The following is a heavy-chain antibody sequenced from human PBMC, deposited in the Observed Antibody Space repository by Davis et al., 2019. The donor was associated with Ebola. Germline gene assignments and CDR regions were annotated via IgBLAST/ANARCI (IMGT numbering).Heavy chain of an antibody. CDR3: AIANAGPVADTGDY. CDR2: IKQYGSET. D-gene: IGHD6-19*01. V-gene: IGHV3-7*03. CDR1: CFTFSRYG. J-gene: IGHJ4*02. Sequence: FASPCFTFSRYGMHWVRQAPASGLEWVANIKQYGSETHHVDSVRGRFTISRDNAKNSLYLQMNSLRAADTAVYYCAIANAGPVADTGDYWGQGTLVTVSS.